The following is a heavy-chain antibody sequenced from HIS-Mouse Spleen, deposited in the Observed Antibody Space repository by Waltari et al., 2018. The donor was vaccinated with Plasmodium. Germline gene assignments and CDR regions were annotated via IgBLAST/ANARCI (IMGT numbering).Heavy chain of an antibody. J-gene: IGHJ3*02. CDR2: INHSGST. V-gene: IGHV4-34*01. CDR3: ARGSAPGAFDI. Sequence: QVQLQQWGAGLLKPSETLSLTCAVYGGSFSGYYWIWLRPPPGKGMEWIGEINHSGSTNYNPSLKSRVTISVDTSKNQFSLKLSSVTAADTAVYYCARGSAPGAFDIWGQGTMVTVSS. CDR1: GGSFSGYY.